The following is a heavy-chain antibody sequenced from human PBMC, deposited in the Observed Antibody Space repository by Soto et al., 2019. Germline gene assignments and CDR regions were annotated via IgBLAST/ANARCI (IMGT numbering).Heavy chain of an antibody. CDR1: GYRFSRYW. V-gene: IGHV5-10-1*01. Sequence: GQALKISSKRSGYRFSRYWISSVRQMPRKGLEWMGRIDPSDSYTNYSPSFQGHVTISADKSISTAYLQWSSLKASDTAMYYCARPLYYYDSSGNYYYGMDVWGQGTTVTVSS. CDR3: ARPLYYYDSSGNYYYGMDV. D-gene: IGHD3-22*01. CDR2: IDPSDSYT. J-gene: IGHJ6*02.